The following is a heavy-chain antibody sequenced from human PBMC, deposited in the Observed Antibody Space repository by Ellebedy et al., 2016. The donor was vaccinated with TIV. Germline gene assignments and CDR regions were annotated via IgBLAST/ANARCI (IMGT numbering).Heavy chain of an antibody. D-gene: IGHD3-16*02. CDR3: ARSPTTRGVIGY. V-gene: IGHV3-7*03. CDR2: INEDGSEK. J-gene: IGHJ4*02. Sequence: GGSLRLSXAVSGFTFRSYWMSWVRQAPGKGLEWVANINEDGSEKYYVDSVRGRFTISRDNAKNSLYLQMNSLRAADTAVYYCARSPTTRGVIGYWGQGTLVTVSS. CDR1: GFTFRSYW.